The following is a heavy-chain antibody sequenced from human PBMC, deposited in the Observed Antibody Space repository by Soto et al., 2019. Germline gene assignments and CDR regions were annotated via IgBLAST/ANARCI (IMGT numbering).Heavy chain of an antibody. CDR2: IYYSGST. J-gene: IGHJ4*02. CDR1: GGSIISYY. D-gene: IGHD6-13*01. Sequence: SETLSLTCTVSGGSIISYYWSWIRQPPGKGLEWIGYIYYSGSTNYNPSLKSRVTISVDTSKNQFSLKLSSVTAADTAVYYCARDRRQPQLPHVWGQGTLVTVSS. V-gene: IGHV4-59*01. CDR3: ARDRRQPQLPHV.